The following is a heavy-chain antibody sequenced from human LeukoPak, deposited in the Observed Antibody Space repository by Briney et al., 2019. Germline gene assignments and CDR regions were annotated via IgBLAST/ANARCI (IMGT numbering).Heavy chain of an antibody. CDR1: GFTFSSYA. V-gene: IGHV3-30-3*01. J-gene: IGHJ4*02. CDR2: ISYDGSNK. D-gene: IGHD3-10*01. CDR3: ARDPNYYGSLPLDY. Sequence: GGSLRLSCAASGFTFSSYAMHWVRQALGKGLEWVAVISYDGSNKYYADSVKGRFTISRDNSKNTLYLQMNSLRAEDTAVYYCARDPNYYGSLPLDYWGQGTLVTVSS.